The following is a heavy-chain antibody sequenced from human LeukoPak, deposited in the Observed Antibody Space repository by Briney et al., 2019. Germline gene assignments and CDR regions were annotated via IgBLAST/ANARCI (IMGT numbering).Heavy chain of an antibody. J-gene: IGHJ4*03. Sequence: GGSLRLSCAASGFTFSSSAMSWVRQAPGKGLEWVSVISKSGDFTYYADSVMGRFTISRDSSKNTLNLQMNSLRAEDTAVYYCAKESAAAGYFDYWGLGTLVTVSS. V-gene: IGHV3-23*01. CDR1: GFTFSSSA. CDR2: ISKSGDFT. D-gene: IGHD6-13*01. CDR3: AKESAAAGYFDY.